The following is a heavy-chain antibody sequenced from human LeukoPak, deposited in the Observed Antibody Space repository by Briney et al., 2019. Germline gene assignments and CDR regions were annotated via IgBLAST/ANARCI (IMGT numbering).Heavy chain of an antibody. V-gene: IGHV3-23*01. CDR1: GFTLSNYG. CDR3: AKRGVVIRVILVGFHKEAYYFDS. CDR2: ISGSGGGT. D-gene: IGHD3-22*01. J-gene: IGHJ4*02. Sequence: GGSLRLSCAVSGFTLSNYGMSWVRQAPGKGLEWVAGISGSGGGTNYADSVKGRFTISRDNPKNTLYLQMNSPRAEDTAVYFCAKRGVVIRVILVGFHKEAYYFDSWGQGALVTVSS.